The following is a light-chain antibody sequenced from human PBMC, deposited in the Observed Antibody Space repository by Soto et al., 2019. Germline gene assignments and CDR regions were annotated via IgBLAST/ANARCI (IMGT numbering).Light chain of an antibody. CDR2: DTT. CDR1: TGTVTSGHY. J-gene: IGLJ7*01. V-gene: IGLV7-46*01. CDR3: LLSYPDAYAV. Sequence: QAVVTQEPSLTVSPGGTVTLTCGSSTGTVTSGHYPYWVQQKPGQAPRTLIYDTTTKHSWTPARFSGSLLGGKAALTLSGAQPEDEAEYYCLLSYPDAYAVFGGGTQLTVL.